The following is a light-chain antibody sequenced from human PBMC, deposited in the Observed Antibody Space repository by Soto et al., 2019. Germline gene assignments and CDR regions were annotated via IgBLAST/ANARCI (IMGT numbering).Light chain of an antibody. V-gene: IGKV1-5*01. Sequence: DLQMTQSPSTLSASVGDRVTITCRASQSISTWLAWYQQKRGKAPKLLIYDASTLQSGVPSRFSGSVSGTEFTLTISSLQPDDFASYYCQQYKSYPYTFGQGTKLEI. J-gene: IGKJ2*01. CDR3: QQYKSYPYT. CDR1: QSISTW. CDR2: DAS.